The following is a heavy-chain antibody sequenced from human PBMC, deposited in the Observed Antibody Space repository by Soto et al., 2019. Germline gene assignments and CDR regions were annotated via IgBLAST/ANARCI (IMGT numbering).Heavy chain of an antibody. D-gene: IGHD6-19*01. Sequence: SETLSLTCTVSGGSISGYYWSWIQQPPGRGLEWIGYIYSSGSTNYNPSLKSRVTISVDTSKKQFSLKLSSVTAADTAVYYCAREDSVAGTVFDYWGQGIPVTVSS. CDR2: IYSSGST. V-gene: IGHV4-59*01. CDR3: AREDSVAGTVFDY. J-gene: IGHJ4*02. CDR1: GGSISGYY.